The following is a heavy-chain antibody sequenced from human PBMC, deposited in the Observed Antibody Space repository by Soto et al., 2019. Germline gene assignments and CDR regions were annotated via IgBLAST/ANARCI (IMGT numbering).Heavy chain of an antibody. Sequence: SETLSLTCTVSNDSIRSGTYYWAWIRQPPGRGLEWMGSLSYLGTTDYNPSLKSRVTISKDTSKNQFSLKLSSVTAADTAVYYCARTGQIGVPWGLDSWGQGTLVTVSS. V-gene: IGHV4-39*07. D-gene: IGHD3-10*01. CDR1: NDSIRSGTYY. CDR3: ARTGQIGVPWGLDS. J-gene: IGHJ4*02. CDR2: LSYLGTT.